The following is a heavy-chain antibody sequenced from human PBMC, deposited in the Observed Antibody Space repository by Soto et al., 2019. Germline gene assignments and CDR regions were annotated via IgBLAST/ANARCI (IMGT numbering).Heavy chain of an antibody. D-gene: IGHD2-15*01. J-gene: IGHJ4*02. Sequence: QITLKESGPTLVKPTQTLTLTCTFSGFSLSTSGLGVGWIRQPPGNALEWLALIYWDDDKRYSPSLKSRLTITKDTSKSQVVLTMTNMDPVDTATYYCAHRLEDGESGSGLDYWGQGTLVTVSS. CDR3: AHRLEDGESGSGLDY. CDR1: GFSLSTSGLG. V-gene: IGHV2-5*02. CDR2: IYWDDDK.